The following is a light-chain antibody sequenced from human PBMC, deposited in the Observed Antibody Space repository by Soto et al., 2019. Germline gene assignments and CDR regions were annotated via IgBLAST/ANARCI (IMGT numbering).Light chain of an antibody. Sequence: EIVLTQSPGTLSLSPGERATLSCRASQSVSSSYLAWYQQKPGQAPSLLIYGASSRATGIPDRFSGSGSGTEFTPTVDRLEPGDFAVYYCQQRSNWPTFGQGTRLEIK. J-gene: IGKJ5*01. CDR2: GAS. V-gene: IGKV3D-20*02. CDR3: QQRSNWPT. CDR1: QSVSSSY.